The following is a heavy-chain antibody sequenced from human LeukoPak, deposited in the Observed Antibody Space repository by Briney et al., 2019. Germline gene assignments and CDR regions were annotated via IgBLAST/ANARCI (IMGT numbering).Heavy chain of an antibody. Sequence: ASVKVSCKASGYTFTSYGISWVRQAPGQGLEWMGWISAYNGNTDYAQKLQGRVTMTTDTSTRTAYMELRSLRSDDTAVYYCARDRPYYYDTSGSPGKAFDIWGQGTMVTVSS. CDR3: ARDRPYYYDTSGSPGKAFDI. CDR1: GYTFTSYG. V-gene: IGHV1-18*01. CDR2: ISAYNGNT. D-gene: IGHD3-22*01. J-gene: IGHJ3*02.